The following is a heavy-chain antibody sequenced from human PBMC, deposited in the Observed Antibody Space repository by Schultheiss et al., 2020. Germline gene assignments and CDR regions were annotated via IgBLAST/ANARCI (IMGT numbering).Heavy chain of an antibody. Sequence: GGSLRLSCTASGFTFGDYAMNWVRQAPGKGLEWVGRIKSKTDGGTTDYAAPVKGRFTISRDDSKNTLYLQMNSLKTEDTAVYYCTTDSDDILTGYSYFDYWGQGTLVTVAS. CDR2: IKSKTDGGTT. V-gene: IGHV3-15*01. CDR3: TTDSDDILTGYSYFDY. D-gene: IGHD3-9*01. J-gene: IGHJ4*02. CDR1: GFTFGDYA.